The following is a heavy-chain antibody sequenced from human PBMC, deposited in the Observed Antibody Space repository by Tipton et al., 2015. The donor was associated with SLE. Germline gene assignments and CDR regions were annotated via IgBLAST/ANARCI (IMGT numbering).Heavy chain of an antibody. J-gene: IGHJ4*02. V-gene: IGHV3-23*03. Sequence: SLRLSCAASGFTFSSYAMHWVRQAPGKGLLWVSSFQIGGETYYADSVKGRFTISRDNSKYMLYLEMNSLRVEDTAVYYCVMKGYWGQGTLVTVS. CDR2: FQIGGET. CDR1: GFTFSSYA. D-gene: IGHD3-16*01. CDR3: VMKGY.